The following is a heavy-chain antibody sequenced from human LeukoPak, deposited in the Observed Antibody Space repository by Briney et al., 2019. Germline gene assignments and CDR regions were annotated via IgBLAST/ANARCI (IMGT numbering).Heavy chain of an antibody. Sequence: ASVKVSCKASGYTFTGYYTHWVRQAPGQGLEWMGRINPNSGGTNYAQKFQGRVTMTRDTSISTAYMELSRLRSDDTAVYYCATIPKYSSSSYYFDYWGQGTLVTVSS. V-gene: IGHV1-2*06. D-gene: IGHD6-13*01. CDR3: ATIPKYSSSSYYFDY. J-gene: IGHJ4*02. CDR1: GYTFTGYY. CDR2: INPNSGGT.